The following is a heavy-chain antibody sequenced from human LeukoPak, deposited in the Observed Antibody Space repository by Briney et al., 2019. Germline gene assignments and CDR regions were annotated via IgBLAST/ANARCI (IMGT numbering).Heavy chain of an antibody. V-gene: IGHV3-23*01. CDR2: ISCSGGST. CDR3: EKMWQQLVSREDYFDY. CDR1: GFTFSSYA. Sequence: GGSLRLSCAASGFTFSSYAMSWVRQAPGKGLQWVSAISCSGGSTYYAHSLKGRFTISIDNSKNTLYLQMNSLRAEDTAVYYCEKMWQQLVSREDYFDYWGQGTLVTVSS. J-gene: IGHJ4*02. D-gene: IGHD6-13*01.